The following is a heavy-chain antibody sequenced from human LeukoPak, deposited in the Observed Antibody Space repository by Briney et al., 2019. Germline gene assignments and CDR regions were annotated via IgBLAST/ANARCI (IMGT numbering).Heavy chain of an antibody. Sequence: GGSLRLSCAASGFTFDDYTLHWVRQSPERGLEWVSLITWDGSTRHYADSVKGRFTISRDNSKNSLFLQMNSLTTEHTALYYCVKGTTYSHYKYYMDVWGRGTTVTVSS. V-gene: IGHV3-43*01. D-gene: IGHD2-21*01. CDR2: ITWDGSTR. J-gene: IGHJ6*03. CDR3: VKGTTYSHYKYYMDV. CDR1: GFTFDDYT.